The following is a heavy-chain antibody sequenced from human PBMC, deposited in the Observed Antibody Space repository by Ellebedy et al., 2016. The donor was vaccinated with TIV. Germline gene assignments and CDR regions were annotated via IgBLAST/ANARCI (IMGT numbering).Heavy chain of an antibody. D-gene: IGHD3-22*01. J-gene: IGHJ4*02. CDR2: ISYNSAYI. CDR3: TRRGVSGDYGSPGDY. CDR1: GFTFSSFA. Sequence: PGGSLRLSCAGSGFTFSSFAMSWVRQPPGKGLEWVSAISYNSAYIYYIDSVKGRFTISRDNSKNTLYLQMTSLRVEDTAVYYCTRRGVSGDYGSPGDYWGPGTLVTVSS. V-gene: IGHV3-23*01.